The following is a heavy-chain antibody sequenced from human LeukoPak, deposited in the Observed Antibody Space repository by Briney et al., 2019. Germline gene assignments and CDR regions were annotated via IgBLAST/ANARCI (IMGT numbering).Heavy chain of an antibody. D-gene: IGHD1-26*01. V-gene: IGHV1-69*13. CDR2: IVPIFGTA. CDR3: ARDEVLSGSYQNDAFDI. CDR1: GGTFSSYA. J-gene: IGHJ3*02. Sequence: GASVKVSCKASGGTFSSYAISWVRQAPGQGLEWMGGIVPIFGTANYAQKFQGRVTITADESTSTAYMELSSLRSEDTAVYYCARDEVLSGSYQNDAFDIWGQGTMVTVSS.